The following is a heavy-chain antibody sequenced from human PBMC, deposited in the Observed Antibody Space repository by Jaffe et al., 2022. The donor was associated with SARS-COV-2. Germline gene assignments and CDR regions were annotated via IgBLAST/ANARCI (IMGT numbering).Heavy chain of an antibody. V-gene: IGHV3-23*01. CDR2: ISGNGAST. CDR3: AKDHVSRSTMILVAIPDY. Sequence: EVQLLESGGGLVQPGGPLRLSCAASGFSFSNYAMSWVRQAPGKGLEWVSTISGNGASTYYAGSVKGRFTISRDNSKNTLYLQMNILRAEDTALYYCAKDHVSRSTMILVAIPDYWGQGTLVTVSS. CDR1: GFSFSNYA. D-gene: IGHD3-22*01. J-gene: IGHJ4*02.